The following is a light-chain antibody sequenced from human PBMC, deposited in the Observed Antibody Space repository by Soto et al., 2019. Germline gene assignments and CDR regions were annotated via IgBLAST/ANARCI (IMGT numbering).Light chain of an antibody. V-gene: IGLV1-44*01. CDR2: NNN. CDR1: SSNIGPNA. J-gene: IGLJ1*01. CDR3: AAWDDSLNGLV. Sequence: QLVLTQPPSASGTPGQTVTISCSGSSSNIGPNAVNWYQQLPGTAPKLLLYNNNQRPSGVSDRFSGSKSGTSASLAISGLQSDDEADYHCAAWDDSLNGLVFGTGTKLTVL.